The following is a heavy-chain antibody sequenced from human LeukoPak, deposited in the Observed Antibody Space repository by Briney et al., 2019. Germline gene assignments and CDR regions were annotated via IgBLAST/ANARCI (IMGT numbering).Heavy chain of an antibody. Sequence: GASVKVSCKASGYTFTSYYMHWVRQAPGQGLEWMGRINPNSGGTNYAQKFQGRVTMTRDTSISTAYMELSRLRSDDTAVYYCARGSYYDSSGYNYWGQGTLVTVSS. CDR2: INPNSGGT. D-gene: IGHD3-22*01. CDR1: GYTFTSYY. V-gene: IGHV1-2*06. CDR3: ARGSYYDSSGYNY. J-gene: IGHJ4*02.